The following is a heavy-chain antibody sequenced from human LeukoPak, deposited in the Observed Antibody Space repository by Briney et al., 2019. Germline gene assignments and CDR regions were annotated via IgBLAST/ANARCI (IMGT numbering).Heavy chain of an antibody. D-gene: IGHD2-15*01. J-gene: IGHJ6*03. CDR3: ARGIMRGGYYYYYYYMDV. V-gene: IGHV4-38-2*01. Sequence: SETLSLTCAVSGYSISSGYYWGWIRQPPGKGLEWIGSIYHSGSTYYNPSLKSRVTISVDTSRNQFSLKLSSVTAADTAVYYCARGIMRGGYYYYYYYMDVWGKGTTVTVSS. CDR2: IYHSGST. CDR1: GYSISSGYY.